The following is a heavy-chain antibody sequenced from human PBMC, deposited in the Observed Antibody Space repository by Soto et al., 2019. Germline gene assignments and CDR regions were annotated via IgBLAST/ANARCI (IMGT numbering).Heavy chain of an antibody. Sequence: SETLSLTCTVSGGSISSSSYYWGWIRQPPGKGLEWIGSIYYSGTTYYNPSLKSRVTISVDTSKNQFSLKLSSVTAADTAVYYCARHRGYYDILTGYYTELNFDYWGQGTMVTVSS. D-gene: IGHD3-9*01. J-gene: IGHJ4*02. V-gene: IGHV4-39*01. CDR1: GGSISSSSYY. CDR2: IYYSGTT. CDR3: ARHRGYYDILTGYYTELNFDY.